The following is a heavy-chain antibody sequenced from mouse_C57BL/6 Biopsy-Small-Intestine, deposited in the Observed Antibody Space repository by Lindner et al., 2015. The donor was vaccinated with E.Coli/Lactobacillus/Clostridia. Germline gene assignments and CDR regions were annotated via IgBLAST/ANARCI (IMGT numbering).Heavy chain of an antibody. CDR3: ARPYYYAVDY. Sequence: VQLQESGGGLVKPGGSLKLSCAASGFTFGDYGIHWVRQAPEKGLEWVAYISSGSSTIYYADTVKGRFTISRDNAKNTLFLQMTSLRSEDTAMYYCARPYYYAVDYWGQGTSVTVSS. J-gene: IGHJ4*01. CDR2: ISSGSSTI. V-gene: IGHV5-17*01. CDR1: GFTFGDYG.